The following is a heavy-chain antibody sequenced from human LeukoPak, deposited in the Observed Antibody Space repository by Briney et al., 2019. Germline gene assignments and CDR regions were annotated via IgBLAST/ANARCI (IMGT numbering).Heavy chain of an antibody. CDR3: AREEWNLQYSGYDWTYYFDY. D-gene: IGHD5-12*01. CDR1: GGTFSSYA. Sequence: SVTVSCKASGGTFSSYAISWVRQAPGQGLEWMGGIIPIFGTANYAQKFQGRVTITADKSTSTAYMELSSLRSEDTAVYSCAREEWNLQYSGYDWTYYFDYWGKGTLVTVSS. CDR2: IIPIFGTA. V-gene: IGHV1-69*06. J-gene: IGHJ4*02.